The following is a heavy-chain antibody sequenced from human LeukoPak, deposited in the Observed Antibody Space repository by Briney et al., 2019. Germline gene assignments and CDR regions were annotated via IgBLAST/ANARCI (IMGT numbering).Heavy chain of an antibody. D-gene: IGHD3-22*01. V-gene: IGHV4-34*01. CDR1: GFTFNNAW. CDR3: ARGPYYDSSGYCVV. CDR2: INHSGST. J-gene: IGHJ4*02. Sequence: GSLRLSCAASGFTFNNAWMRWVREPPGEGLEWVGEINHSGSTNYNPSLKSRVTISLDTSKNQFSLKLSSVTAADTAVYYCARGPYYDSSGYCVVWGQGTPVTVSS.